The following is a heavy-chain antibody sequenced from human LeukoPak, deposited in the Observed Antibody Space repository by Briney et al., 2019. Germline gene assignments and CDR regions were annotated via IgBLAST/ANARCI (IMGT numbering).Heavy chain of an antibody. CDR1: GYSISSGYY. CDR2: IYYSGST. V-gene: IGHV4-61*01. J-gene: IGHJ5*02. D-gene: IGHD5-18*01. Sequence: SETLSLTCTVSGYSISSGYYWGWIRQPPGKGLEWIGYIYYSGSTNYNPSLKSRVTISVDTSKNQFSLKLSSVTAADTAVYYCAREGGEYSYGTFDPWGQGTLVTVSS. CDR3: AREGGEYSYGTFDP.